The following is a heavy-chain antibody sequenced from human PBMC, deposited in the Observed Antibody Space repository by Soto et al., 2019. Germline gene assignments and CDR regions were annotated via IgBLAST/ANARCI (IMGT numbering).Heavy chain of an antibody. CDR3: ARDTLRFHHPGGDYYYGMDV. J-gene: IGHJ6*02. CDR1: GGSISSYY. D-gene: IGHD3-3*01. Sequence: SETLSLTCTVSGGSISSYYWSWIRQPAGKGLEWIGRIYTSGSTNYNPSLKSRVTMSVDTSKNQFSLKLSSVTAADTAVYYCARDTLRFHHPGGDYYYGMDVWGQGTTVTVS. CDR2: IYTSGST. V-gene: IGHV4-4*07.